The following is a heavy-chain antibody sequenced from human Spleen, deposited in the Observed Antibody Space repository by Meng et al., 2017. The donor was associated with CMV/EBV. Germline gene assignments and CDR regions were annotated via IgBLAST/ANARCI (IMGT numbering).Heavy chain of an antibody. CDR3: ASSGRDKDY. V-gene: IGHV4-34*01. J-gene: IGHJ4*02. CDR2: INHSGST. Sequence: QVQLQQWGAGLLKPSETLSLTCAAYGGSFSGYYWSWIRQPPGKGLEWIGEINHSGSTNYNPSLKSRVTISVDTSKNQFSLKLSSVTAADTAVYYCASSGRDKDYWGQGTLVTVSS. D-gene: IGHD1-26*01. CDR1: GGSFSGYY.